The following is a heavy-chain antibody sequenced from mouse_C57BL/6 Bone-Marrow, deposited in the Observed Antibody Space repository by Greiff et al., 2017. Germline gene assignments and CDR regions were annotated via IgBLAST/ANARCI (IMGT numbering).Heavy chain of an antibody. J-gene: IGHJ4*01. D-gene: IGHD2-3*01. CDR3: VRQHYDGDD. V-gene: IGHV10-1*01. CDR2: IRSKSNNYAT. CDR1: GFSFNTYA. Sequence: EVNLVESGGGLVQPKGSLKLSCAASGFSFNTYAMNWVRQAPGKGLEWVARIRSKSNNYATYYADSVKDRFTISRDDSESMLYLQMNNLKTEGTAIYYGVRQHYDGDDWGQGTSVTVT.